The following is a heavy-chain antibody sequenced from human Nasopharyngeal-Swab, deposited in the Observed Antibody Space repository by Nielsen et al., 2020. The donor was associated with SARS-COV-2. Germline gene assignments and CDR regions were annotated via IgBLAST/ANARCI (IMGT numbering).Heavy chain of an antibody. V-gene: IGHV3-30*18. CDR1: GFIFSNYG. CDR2: ISFDGSSQ. D-gene: IGHD5-12*01. J-gene: IGHJ6*03. CDR3: AKGWLLGNYMDV. Sequence: GGSLRLSCAASGFIFSNYGMHWVRQTPGKGLEWVAVISFDGSSQYYVDPVKGRFTISRDNSKSTLYFQMNSLRDEDTAVYYCAKGWLLGNYMDVWGKGTTVTVTS.